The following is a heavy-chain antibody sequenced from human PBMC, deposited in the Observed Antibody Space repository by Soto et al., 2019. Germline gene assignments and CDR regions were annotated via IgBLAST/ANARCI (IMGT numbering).Heavy chain of an antibody. J-gene: IGHJ5*02. CDR3: ARVVICEYYDILTGQGFDP. CDR1: GGSISSGGYY. V-gene: IGHV4-31*03. CDR2: IYYSGST. D-gene: IGHD3-9*01. Sequence: SETLSLTCTVSGGSISSGGYYWSWIRQHPGKGLEWIGYIYYSGSTYYNPSLKSRVTISVDTSKNQFSLKLSSVTAADTAVYYCARVVICEYYDILTGQGFDPWGQGTLVTVSA.